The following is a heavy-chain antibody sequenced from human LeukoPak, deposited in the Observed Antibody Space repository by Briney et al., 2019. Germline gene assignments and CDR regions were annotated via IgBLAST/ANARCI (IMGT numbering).Heavy chain of an antibody. J-gene: IGHJ4*02. CDR2: ISWNSGSI. Sequence: PGGSLRLSCAASGFTFDGYAMHWVRQAPGKGLEWVSGISWNSGSIGYADSVKGRFTISRDNAKNSLYLQMNSLRAEDMALYYCAKARTIFGVVEAPGGFDYWGQGTLVTVSS. V-gene: IGHV3-9*03. CDR1: GFTFDGYA. CDR3: AKARTIFGVVEAPGGFDY. D-gene: IGHD3-3*01.